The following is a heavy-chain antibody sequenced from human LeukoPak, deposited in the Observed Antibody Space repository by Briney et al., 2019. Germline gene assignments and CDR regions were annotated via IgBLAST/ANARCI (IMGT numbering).Heavy chain of an antibody. J-gene: IGHJ4*02. CDR1: GFTFSSYA. Sequence: GGSLRLSCAASGFTFSSYAMSWVRQAPGKGLEWVSAISGSGGSTYYADSVKGRFTVSRDNSKNTLYLQMNSLRAEDTAVYYCAKDAEIAVVTASHYWGQGTLVTVSS. D-gene: IGHD2-21*02. CDR3: AKDAEIAVVTASHY. V-gene: IGHV3-23*01. CDR2: ISGSGGST.